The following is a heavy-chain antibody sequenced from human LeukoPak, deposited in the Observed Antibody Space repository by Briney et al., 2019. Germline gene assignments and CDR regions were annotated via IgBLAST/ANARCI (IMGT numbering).Heavy chain of an antibody. J-gene: IGHJ3*02. CDR3: ARASIYYYDSSGYFDAFDI. V-gene: IGHV3-48*03. Sequence: PGGSLRLSCAASGFTFSSYEMNWVRQAPGKGLEWVSYIGSSGSTIYYADSVKGRFTISRDNAKNSLYLQMNSLRAEDTAVYYCARASIYYYDSSGYFDAFDIWGQGTMVTVSS. CDR2: IGSSGSTI. D-gene: IGHD3-22*01. CDR1: GFTFSSYE.